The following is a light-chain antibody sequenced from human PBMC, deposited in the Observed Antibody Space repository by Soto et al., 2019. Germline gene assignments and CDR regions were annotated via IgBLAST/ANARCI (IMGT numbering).Light chain of an antibody. V-gene: IGLV1-40*01. J-gene: IGLJ6*01. CDR1: SSNIGAGYD. Sequence: QSVLTQPPSVSGAPGQRVTISCTGSSSNIGAGYDVHWYQQLPGTAPKLLIYGNSNRPSGVPDRFSSSKSGTSASLAITGLQAEDEADYYCQSYDSSLSGFVFGSGTQLTV. CDR2: GNS. CDR3: QSYDSSLSGFV.